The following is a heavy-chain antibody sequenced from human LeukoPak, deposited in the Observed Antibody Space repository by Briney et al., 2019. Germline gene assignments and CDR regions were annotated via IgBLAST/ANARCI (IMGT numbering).Heavy chain of an antibody. J-gene: IGHJ4*02. D-gene: IGHD6-19*01. CDR1: GGSISSSSYY. Sequence: SETLSLTRTVSGGSISSSSYYWGWIRQPPGKGLEWIGSIYYSGSTYYNPSLKSRVTISIDTSKNQFSLMLSSVTAADTAVYYCASRSGWYFYYFDYWGQGTLVTVSS. V-gene: IGHV4-39*07. CDR3: ASRSGWYFYYFDY. CDR2: IYYSGST.